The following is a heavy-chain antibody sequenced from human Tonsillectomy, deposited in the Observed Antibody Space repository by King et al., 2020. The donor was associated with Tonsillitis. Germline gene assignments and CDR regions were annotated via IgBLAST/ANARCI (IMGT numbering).Heavy chain of an antibody. J-gene: IGHJ4*02. CDR1: GGSFSGYY. Sequence: VQLQQWGAGLLKPSETLSLTCGVDGGSFSGYYWSWIRQPPGKGLEWIGEINHNYNPSLKSRVTISVDTSKNQFSLKLSSVTAAATAVYYCARGRVYYGSGGFDYWGQGTLVTVSS. CDR3: ARGRVYYGSGGFDY. D-gene: IGHD3-10*01. V-gene: IGHV4-34*01. CDR2: INH.